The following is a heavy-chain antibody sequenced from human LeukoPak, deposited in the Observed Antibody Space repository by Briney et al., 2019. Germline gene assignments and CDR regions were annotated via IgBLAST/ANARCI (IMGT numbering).Heavy chain of an antibody. CDR1: GFSFSSYS. J-gene: IGHJ4*02. Sequence: GGSLRLSCAASGFSFSSYSMNWVRQAPGKGLEWVSSISFSGTYIYYADSLKGRITISRDNARRSLFLQMNSLRAEDTAVYYRARRASTERGHSYGLDYWGQGTLVTVSS. D-gene: IGHD5-18*01. CDR2: ISFSGTYI. CDR3: ARRASTERGHSYGLDY. V-gene: IGHV3-21*01.